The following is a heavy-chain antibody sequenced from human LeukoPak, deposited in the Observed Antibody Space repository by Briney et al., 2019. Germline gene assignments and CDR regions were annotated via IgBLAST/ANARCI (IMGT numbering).Heavy chain of an antibody. CDR3: ARDSDSGFQ. Sequence: SETLSLTYTVSGGSFSFYFWHWIRQPPGEGLDWIGEIDNRGSTQYKPSLRSRGIISIDTSGNHFSLKLTSVTAADTAVYFCARDSDSGFQWGQGMLVTVSS. CDR1: GGSFSFYF. D-gene: IGHD3-16*01. CDR2: IDNRGST. J-gene: IGHJ4*02. V-gene: IGHV4-34*01.